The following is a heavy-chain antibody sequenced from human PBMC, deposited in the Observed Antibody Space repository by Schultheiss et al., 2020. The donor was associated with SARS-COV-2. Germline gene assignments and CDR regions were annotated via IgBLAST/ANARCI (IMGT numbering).Heavy chain of an antibody. Sequence: SQTLSLTCNVSGGFIHNRYWTWIRQTPDKGLEWIGYIDYSGRIFYNPSLKSRVTISVDTSKNQFSLKLTSVTAADTAVYYCARRRSDGNWWLNTWGQGTLVTVSS. CDR2: IDYSGRI. CDR3: ARRRSDGNWWLNT. J-gene: IGHJ5*02. V-gene: IGHV4-59*08. CDR1: GGFIHNRY. D-gene: IGHD2-8*02.